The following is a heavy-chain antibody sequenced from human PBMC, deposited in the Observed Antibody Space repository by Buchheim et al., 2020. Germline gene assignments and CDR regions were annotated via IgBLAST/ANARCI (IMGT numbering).Heavy chain of an antibody. CDR1: GFTLSSYA. Sequence: EVQLLESGGGLVQPGGSLRLSCAASGFTLSSYAMSWVRQAPGKGLEWVSAISGSGGSTYYADSVKGRFTISRDNSKNTLYLQMNSLRAEDTAVYYCAKFRAVAGTYYYYYGMDVWGQGTT. D-gene: IGHD6-19*01. J-gene: IGHJ6*02. CDR2: ISGSGGST. CDR3: AKFRAVAGTYYYYYGMDV. V-gene: IGHV3-23*01.